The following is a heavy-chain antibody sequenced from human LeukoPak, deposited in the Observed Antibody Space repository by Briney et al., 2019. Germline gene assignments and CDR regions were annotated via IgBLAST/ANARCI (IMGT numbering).Heavy chain of an antibody. CDR1: ELSFVYYA. CDR2: ISSASNYI. Sequence: GGPLSPPVLAFELSFVYYAMIWVGKLQGKGLEGFSSISSASNYISYADSLKGRFTISRDNAKTSLYLQMNSLRVEDTAVYYCARVDWNDRKYYSDYWGQGTLVTVSS. CDR3: ARVDWNDRKYYSDY. D-gene: IGHD1-1*01. V-gene: IGHV3-21*01. J-gene: IGHJ4*02.